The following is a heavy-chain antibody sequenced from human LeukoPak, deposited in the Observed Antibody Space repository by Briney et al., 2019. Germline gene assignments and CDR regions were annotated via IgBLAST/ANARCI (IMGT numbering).Heavy chain of an antibody. D-gene: IGHD3-22*01. CDR2: IIPIFGTA. Sequence: SVKVSCKASGGTFSSYAVSWVRQAPGQGLEWMGGIIPIFGTANYAQKFQGRVTITADESTSTAYMELSSLRSEDTAVYYCARGVVITYYYYGMDVWGQGTTVTVSS. V-gene: IGHV1-69*01. CDR1: GGTFSSYA. J-gene: IGHJ6*02. CDR3: ARGVVITYYYYGMDV.